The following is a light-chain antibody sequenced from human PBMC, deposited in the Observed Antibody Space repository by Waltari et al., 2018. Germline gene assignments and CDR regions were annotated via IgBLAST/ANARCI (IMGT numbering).Light chain of an antibody. Sequence: QSALTQPASVSGSPGQSITISCTGTNSDVGGYDCVSWYQQHPGKAPKLMIYEVRKRPSGVSSRFSGSKSGNTASLTISGLQAEDEADYYCSSYTSSNTVFGGGTKLTVL. CDR1: NSDVGGYDC. J-gene: IGLJ2*01. V-gene: IGLV2-14*01. CDR2: EVR. CDR3: SSYTSSNTV.